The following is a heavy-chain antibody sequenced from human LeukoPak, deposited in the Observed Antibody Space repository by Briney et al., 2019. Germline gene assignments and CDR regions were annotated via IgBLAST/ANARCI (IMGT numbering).Heavy chain of an antibody. CDR2: ISGSGGST. V-gene: IGHV3-23*01. Sequence: GGSLRLSCAASGFTFSSYATSWVRQAPGKGLEWVSAISGSGGSTYYADSVKGRFTISRDNSKNTLYLQMNSLRAEDTAVYYCAKPPLKDYGDYGRYDYWGQGTLVTVSS. CDR3: AKPPLKDYGDYGRYDY. J-gene: IGHJ4*02. CDR1: GFTFSSYA. D-gene: IGHD4-17*01.